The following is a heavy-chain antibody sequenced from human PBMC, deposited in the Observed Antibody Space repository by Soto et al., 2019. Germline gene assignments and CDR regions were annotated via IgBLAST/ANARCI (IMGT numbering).Heavy chain of an antibody. J-gene: IGHJ6*02. D-gene: IGHD4-4*01. V-gene: IGHV1-46*01. CDR3: ASPTVTPLYYYYGMDV. Sequence: ASVKVSCKASGYTFTSYYMHWVRQAPGQGLEWMGIINPSGGSTSYAQKFQGRVTMTRDTSTSTVYMELSSLRSEDTAVYYCASPTVTPLYYYYGMDVWGQGTTVTVSS. CDR2: INPSGGST. CDR1: GYTFTSYY.